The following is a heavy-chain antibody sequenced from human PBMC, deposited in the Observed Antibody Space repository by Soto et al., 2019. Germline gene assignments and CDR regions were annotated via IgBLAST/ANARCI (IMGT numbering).Heavy chain of an antibody. D-gene: IGHD7-27*01. J-gene: IGHJ4*02. V-gene: IGHV3-30-3*01. CDR1: GFSFSISP. Sequence: QVQLVESGGGVVQPGRSLRLSCAASGFSFSISPMHWVRQAPGKGPEWVALISYDGTNKFYADSVKGRFTISRDNYKSTLYLQVDSLRPEDAAVYYRAREPKTSGGQHWAFNYFDSWGQATLVTASS. CDR2: ISYDGTNK. CDR3: AREPKTSGGQHWAFNYFDS.